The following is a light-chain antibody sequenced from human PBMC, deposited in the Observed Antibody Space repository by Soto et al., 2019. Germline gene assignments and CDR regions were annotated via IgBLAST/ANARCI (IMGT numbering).Light chain of an antibody. CDR1: QSVRSN. J-gene: IGKJ5*01. CDR3: QQYNNWPPIP. Sequence: EVVMTQSPATLSVSPGERVTLSCRASQSVRSNLAWYQQKPGQSPRLLIYGASTRATGIPARFSGSGSGTEFTLTISSLQSEDFAVYYCQQYNNWPPIPFRQGTRLEIX. V-gene: IGKV3-15*01. CDR2: GAS.